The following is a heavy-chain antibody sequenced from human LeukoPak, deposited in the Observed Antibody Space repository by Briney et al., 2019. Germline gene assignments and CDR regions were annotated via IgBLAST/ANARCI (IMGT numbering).Heavy chain of an antibody. CDR3: ARDPLSRFGELLQDY. CDR1: GFTFSDYY. D-gene: IGHD3-10*01. J-gene: IGHJ4*02. V-gene: IGHV3-11*04. CDR2: ISSSGSTI. Sequence: PGGSLRLSCAASGFTFSDYYMSWIRQAPGKGLEWVSYISSSGSTIYYADSVKGRFAISRDNAKNSLYLQMNSLRAEDTAVYYCARDPLSRFGELLQDYWGQGTLVTVSS.